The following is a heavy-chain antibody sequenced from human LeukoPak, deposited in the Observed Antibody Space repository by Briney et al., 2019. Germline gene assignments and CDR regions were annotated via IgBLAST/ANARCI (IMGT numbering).Heavy chain of an antibody. Sequence: PGGSLRLSCAASGFTFSSYSMNWVRQAPGKGLEWVSSISSSSSYIYYADSVKGRFTISRDNAKNSLYLQMNSLRAEDTAVYYCARSVLLWFGEPISPDAFDIWGQGTMVTVSS. CDR3: ARSVLLWFGEPISPDAFDI. CDR1: GFTFSSYS. D-gene: IGHD3-10*01. V-gene: IGHV3-21*01. CDR2: ISSSSSYI. J-gene: IGHJ3*02.